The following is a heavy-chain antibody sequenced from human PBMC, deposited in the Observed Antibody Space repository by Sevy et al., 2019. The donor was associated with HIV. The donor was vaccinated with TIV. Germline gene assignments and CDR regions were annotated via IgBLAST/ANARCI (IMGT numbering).Heavy chain of an antibody. CDR1: GFTFSSYG. J-gene: IGHJ4*02. CDR3: AKDGGRNWDQFFFDS. CDR2: ISGTGGST. V-gene: IGHV3-23*01. Sequence: GGSLRLSCEASGFTFSSYGMSWVRQAPGKGLEWVSYISGTGGSTDYADSVKGRFTIPRDNSKNTLYIHMISLRAEDTAVYFCAKDGGRNWDQFFFDSWGQGTLVTVSS. D-gene: IGHD7-27*01.